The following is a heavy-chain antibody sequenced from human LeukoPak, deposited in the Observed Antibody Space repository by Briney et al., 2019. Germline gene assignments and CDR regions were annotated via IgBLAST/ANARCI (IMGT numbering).Heavy chain of an antibody. Sequence: PGGSLRLSCAASGFTFSSYAMHWVRKAPGKGLEWVAVISYDGSNKYYADSVKGRFTISRDNSKNTLYLQMNSLRAEDTAVYYCARRPFDSSGYYWSYFDYWGQGTLVTVSS. CDR1: GFTFSSYA. CDR2: ISYDGSNK. J-gene: IGHJ4*02. V-gene: IGHV3-30-3*01. CDR3: ARRPFDSSGYYWSYFDY. D-gene: IGHD3-22*01.